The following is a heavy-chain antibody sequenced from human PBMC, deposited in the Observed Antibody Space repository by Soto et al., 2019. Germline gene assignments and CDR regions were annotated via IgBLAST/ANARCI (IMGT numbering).Heavy chain of an antibody. D-gene: IGHD4-17*01. J-gene: IGHJ6*03. CDR2: ISGSGGST. CDR1: GFTFSSYA. V-gene: IGHV3-23*01. Sequence: GGSLRLSCAASGFTFSSYAMSWVRQAPGKGLEWVSAISGSGGSTYYADSVKGRFTISRDNSKNTLYLQMNSLRAEDTAVYYCARVGYGDYKLDYYYYYMDVWGKGTRVTVSS. CDR3: ARVGYGDYKLDYYYYYMDV.